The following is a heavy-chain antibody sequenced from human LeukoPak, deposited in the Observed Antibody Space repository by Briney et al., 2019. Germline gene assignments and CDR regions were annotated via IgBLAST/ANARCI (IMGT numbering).Heavy chain of an antibody. Sequence: GGSLRLSCEASGFAFSSYSMNWVRQAPGKGLEWVANIKQDGSEKYSVDSVKGRFTISRDNAKNSLFLQMNSLRAEDTAVYYCARAAALDHWGQGTLVTVSS. CDR3: ARAAALDH. V-gene: IGHV3-7*01. CDR2: IKQDGSEK. J-gene: IGHJ4*02. D-gene: IGHD6-13*01. CDR1: GFAFSSYS.